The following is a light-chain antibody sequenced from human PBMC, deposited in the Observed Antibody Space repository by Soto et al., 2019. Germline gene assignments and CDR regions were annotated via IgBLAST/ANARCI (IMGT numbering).Light chain of an antibody. CDR2: EVS. J-gene: IGLJ3*02. CDR1: SSDVCAYNY. V-gene: IGLV2-14*01. Sequence: ALTQPASVPGSPGQSITISCTGTSSDVCAYNYVSWYKQHPGKDPKLMIYEVSDRPSGVSNRFSGSKSGNTASLTISGLQAEDEADYYCSAYTSSSTWVFGGGTKLTVL. CDR3: SAYTSSSTWV.